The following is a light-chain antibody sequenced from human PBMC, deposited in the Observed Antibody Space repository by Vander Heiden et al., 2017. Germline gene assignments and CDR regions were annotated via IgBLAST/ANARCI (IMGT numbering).Light chain of an antibody. CDR2: GNS. CDR1: SSNIGAVPA. CDR3: QADDSSLVV. J-gene: IGLJ2*01. Sequence: QSLLTQPPSLSAAPGQTVTISCTGGSSNIGAVPAVHWYQQLPRTAPKLLIYGNSNRASGVPDRFSGSKSGTSASLAIPGLQAEDEDDYYCQADDSSLVVFGGGTKLTVL. V-gene: IGLV1-40*01.